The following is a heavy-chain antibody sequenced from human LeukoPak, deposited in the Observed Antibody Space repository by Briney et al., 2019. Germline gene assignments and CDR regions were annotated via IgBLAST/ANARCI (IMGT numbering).Heavy chain of an antibody. D-gene: IGHD1-26*01. CDR3: ARWQGDDAFDI. V-gene: IGHV3-74*01. Sequence: GGSLGLSCAASGFTFSSYWMHWVRQAPGKGLVWVSRINSDGSSTSYADSVKGRFTISRDNAKNTLYLQMNSLRAEDTAVYYCARWQGDDAFDIWGQGTMVTVSS. J-gene: IGHJ3*02. CDR2: INSDGSST. CDR1: GFTFSSYW.